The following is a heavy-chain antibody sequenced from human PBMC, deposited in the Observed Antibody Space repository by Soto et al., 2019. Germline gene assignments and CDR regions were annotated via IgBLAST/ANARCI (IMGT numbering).Heavy chain of an antibody. CDR2: IKEDGSVK. D-gene: IGHD3-10*01. CDR1: GFSLRSDW. V-gene: IGHV3-7*01. Sequence: LRLSCAAIGFSLRSDWMAWVRQIPGKGLEFVANIKEDGSVKNYVDSVKGRFSISRDNDKNSLYLQMNSLRAEDTAVYYCSASKHSRGSYYNFYYYYGMDVWGQGTTVTVSS. CDR3: SASKHSRGSYYNFYYYYGMDV. J-gene: IGHJ6*02.